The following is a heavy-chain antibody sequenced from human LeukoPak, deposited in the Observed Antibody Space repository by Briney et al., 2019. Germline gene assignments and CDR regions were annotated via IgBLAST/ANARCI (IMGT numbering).Heavy chain of an antibody. CDR2: MNPNSGNT. CDR3: ARRVHYYDSSGYYYGGGYFDY. V-gene: IGHV1-8*01. CDR1: GYTFTSYD. Sequence: ASVKVSCKASGYTFTSYDINWVRQATGQGLEWMGWMNPNSGNTGYAQRFQGRVTMTRNTSISTAYMELSSLRSEDTAVYYCARRVHYYDSSGYYYGGGYFDYWGQGTLVTVSS. J-gene: IGHJ4*02. D-gene: IGHD3-22*01.